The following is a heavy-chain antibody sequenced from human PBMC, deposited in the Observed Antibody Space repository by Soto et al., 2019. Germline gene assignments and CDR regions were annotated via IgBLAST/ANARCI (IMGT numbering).Heavy chain of an antibody. CDR1: GFTVSSNY. V-gene: IGHV3-53*01. D-gene: IGHD6-19*01. CDR3: VKGAVAVFGGY. Sequence: GGSLRLYCAASGFTVSSNYVSWVRQAPGKGLEWVSVIYSGGSTYYADSVKGRFTISRDNSKNTLYLQMNSLRAEDTAVYYCVKGAVAVFGGYWGQGTLVTVSS. J-gene: IGHJ4*02. CDR2: IYSGGST.